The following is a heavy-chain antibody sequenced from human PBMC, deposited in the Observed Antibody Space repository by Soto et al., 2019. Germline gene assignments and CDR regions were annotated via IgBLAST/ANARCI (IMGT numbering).Heavy chain of an antibody. CDR3: AKDPDFWSGYLDY. V-gene: IGHV3-30*18. Sequence: QTGGSLRLSCAASGFTFSSYGMHWVRQAPGKGLEWVAVISYDGSNKYYADSVKGRFTISRDNSKNTLYLQMNSLRAEDTAVYYCAKDPDFWSGYLDYWGQGTLVTVSS. D-gene: IGHD3-3*01. CDR2: ISYDGSNK. J-gene: IGHJ4*02. CDR1: GFTFSSYG.